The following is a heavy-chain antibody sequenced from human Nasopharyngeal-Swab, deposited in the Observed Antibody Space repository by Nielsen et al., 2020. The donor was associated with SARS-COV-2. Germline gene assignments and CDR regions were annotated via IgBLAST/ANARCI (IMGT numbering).Heavy chain of an antibody. CDR1: GFTFSSYA. V-gene: IGHV3-66*01. CDR2: IYSGGST. CDR3: ASSPYYYYGMDV. Sequence: GESLKISCAASGFTFSSYAMSWVRQAPGKGLEWVSVIYSGGSTYYADSVKGRFTISRDNSKNQLYLQMNSLRAEDTAVYYCASSPYYYYGMDVWGQGTTVTVSS. J-gene: IGHJ6*02.